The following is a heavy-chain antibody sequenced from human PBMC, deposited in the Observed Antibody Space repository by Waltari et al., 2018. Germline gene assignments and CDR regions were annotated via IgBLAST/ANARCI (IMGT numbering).Heavy chain of an antibody. V-gene: IGHV3-33*05. Sequence: QMVESGGGVVQPGRSLRLSCEVSGFTFSTYGMHWVRQAPGKGLEWVVFISFDGSKIKDGDSVRGRLTISRDNSRLFLQLNSLTAVDTAMYFCARGGGLYYNDGSGPIDYWGQGTLVTVSS. J-gene: IGHJ4*02. CDR2: ISFDGSKI. D-gene: IGHD3-22*01. CDR3: ARGGGLYYNDGSGPIDY. CDR1: GFTFSTYG.